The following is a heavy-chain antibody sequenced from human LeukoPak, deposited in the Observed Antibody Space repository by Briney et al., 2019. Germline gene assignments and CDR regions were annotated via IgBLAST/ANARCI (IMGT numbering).Heavy chain of an antibody. V-gene: IGHV1-46*01. J-gene: IGHJ4*02. CDR2: INPSGGST. Sequence: GASVNVSCKVSGYTLTELSMHWVRQAPGQGLEWMGIINPSGGSTSYAQKFQGRVTMTRDTSTSTVYMELSSLRSEDTAVYYCARDGIAARPSGYFDYWGQGTLVTVSS. CDR1: GYTLTELS. CDR3: ARDGIAARPSGYFDY. D-gene: IGHD6-6*01.